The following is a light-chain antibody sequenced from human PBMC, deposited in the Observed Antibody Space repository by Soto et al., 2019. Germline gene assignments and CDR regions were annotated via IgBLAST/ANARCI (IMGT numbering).Light chain of an antibody. CDR3: QQYGSSPVT. CDR1: QSVRSN. V-gene: IGKV3-20*01. CDR2: GAS. Sequence: VGLPQSHGTISVSPGARASLSGRPSQSVRSNLAWYQQKPGQAPTLLIYGASSRATGIPDRFSGSGSGTDFTLTISRLEPEDFAVYYCQQYGSSPVTFGHGTRLEIK. J-gene: IGKJ5*01.